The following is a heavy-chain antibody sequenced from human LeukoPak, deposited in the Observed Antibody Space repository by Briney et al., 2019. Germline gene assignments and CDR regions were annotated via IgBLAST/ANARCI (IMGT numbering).Heavy chain of an antibody. J-gene: IGHJ4*02. CDR2: ISSSSSTI. CDR3: ASSAAPHYFDY. Sequence: SGGSLRLSCAASGFTFSGYSMNWVRQAPGKGLEWVSYISSSSSTIYYADSVKGRFTISRDNAKNSLYLQMNSLRAEDTAVYYCASSAAPHYFDYWGQGTLVTVSS. D-gene: IGHD6-13*01. V-gene: IGHV3-48*04. CDR1: GFTFSGYS.